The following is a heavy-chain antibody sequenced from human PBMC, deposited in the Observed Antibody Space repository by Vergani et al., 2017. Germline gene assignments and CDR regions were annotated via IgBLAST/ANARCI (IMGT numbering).Heavy chain of an antibody. J-gene: IGHJ5*02. CDR1: GGSMSGYY. CDR2: MYHSGST. CDR3: GRVADFYGLGSRLLDL. Sequence: QVRLQESGPGLVKPSETLSLTCSVSGGSMSGYYWSWIRQPPGKELEWIGYMYHSGSTNYNPSLETRVTISGDTSKNQFFLELNSVTAAETAVYYCGRVADFYGLGSRLLDLWGQGILVTVSS. V-gene: IGHV4-59*01. D-gene: IGHD3-10*01.